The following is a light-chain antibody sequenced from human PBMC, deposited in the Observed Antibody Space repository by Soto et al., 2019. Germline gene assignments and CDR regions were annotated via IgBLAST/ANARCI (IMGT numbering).Light chain of an antibody. CDR3: AAWDDSLSGVV. V-gene: IGLV1-51*01. Sequence: QSVLTQPPSVSAAPGQKVTISCSGSSSNIGNNYVSWYQQLPGTAPKLLIYDNNKRPSGIPDRFSGSKSGSSASLAISGLQSEDEADYYCAAWDDSLSGVVFGGGTKLTVL. CDR2: DNN. J-gene: IGLJ2*01. CDR1: SSNIGNNY.